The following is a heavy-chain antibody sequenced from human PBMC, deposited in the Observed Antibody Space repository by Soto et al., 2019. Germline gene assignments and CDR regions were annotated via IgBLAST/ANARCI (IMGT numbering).Heavy chain of an antibody. CDR3: ARHISNFRYYYYAMDV. Sequence: SETLSLTCAVYGGSFSGYYWSWIRQPPGKGLEWIGAINHGGGTNSNPSLKSRVTMSVDTSKKHFSLKLSSVTAADTAMYYCARHISNFRYYYYAMDVWGQGTTVTVSS. J-gene: IGHJ6*02. CDR2: INHGGGT. CDR1: GGSFSGYY. V-gene: IGHV4-34*01. D-gene: IGHD4-4*01.